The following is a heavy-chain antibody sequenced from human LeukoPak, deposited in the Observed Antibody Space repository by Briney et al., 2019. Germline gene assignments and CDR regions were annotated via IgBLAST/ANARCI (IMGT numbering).Heavy chain of an antibody. V-gene: IGHV3-7*01. D-gene: IGHD3-3*01. Sequence: PGGSLRLSCAASGFTFSSYWMSWVRQAPGKGLEWVANIKQDGSEKYYVDSVKGRFTISRDNAKNSLYLQMNSLRAEDTAVYYCARDGGSGYYDFWSGYYYFDYWGQGTLVTVSS. CDR3: ARDGGSGYYDFWSGYYYFDY. J-gene: IGHJ4*02. CDR1: GFTFSSYW. CDR2: IKQDGSEK.